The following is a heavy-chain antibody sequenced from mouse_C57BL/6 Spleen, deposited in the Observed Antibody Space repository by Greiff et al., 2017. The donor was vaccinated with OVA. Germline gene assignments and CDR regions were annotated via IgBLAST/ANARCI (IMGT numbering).Heavy chain of an antibody. CDR2: IDPETGGT. CDR1: GYTFTDCE. CDR3: TRRIGWSAWFAY. Sequence: QVQLQQSGAELVRPGASVTLSCKASGYTFTDCEMHWVKQTPVHGLEWIGAIDPETGGTAYNQKFKGKAILTADKSSSTAYLELRSLTSEDSAVYYCTRRIGWSAWFAYWGQGTLGTVSA. D-gene: IGHD2-10*02. V-gene: IGHV1-15*01. J-gene: IGHJ3*01.